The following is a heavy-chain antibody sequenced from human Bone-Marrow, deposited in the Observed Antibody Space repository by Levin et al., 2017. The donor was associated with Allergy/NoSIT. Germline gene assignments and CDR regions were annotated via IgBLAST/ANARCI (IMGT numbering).Heavy chain of an antibody. J-gene: IGHJ3*02. CDR2: ISHDAADT. Sequence: PGGSLRLSFSSSFFPFLLSSLLFFLPSPLKGLAWVSGISHDAADTHYADSVKGRFTISRDNSKHTLYLQMNILRADDTAVYYCAKEAFDIWGQGTMVIVSS. CDR1: FFPFLLSS. V-gene: IGHV3-23*01. CDR3: AKEAFDI.